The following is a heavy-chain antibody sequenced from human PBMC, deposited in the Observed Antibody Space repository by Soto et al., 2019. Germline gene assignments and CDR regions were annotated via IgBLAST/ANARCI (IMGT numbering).Heavy chain of an antibody. J-gene: IGHJ6*03. Sequence: SETLSLTCTVSGGSISSYYWSWIRQPPGKGLEWIGYIYYSGSTNYNPSLKSRVTISVDTSKNQFSLKLSSVTAADTAVYYCARQSHSIAARHYYYMDVWGKGTTVTVS. V-gene: IGHV4-59*08. CDR3: ARQSHSIAARHYYYMDV. D-gene: IGHD6-6*01. CDR1: GGSISSYY. CDR2: IYYSGST.